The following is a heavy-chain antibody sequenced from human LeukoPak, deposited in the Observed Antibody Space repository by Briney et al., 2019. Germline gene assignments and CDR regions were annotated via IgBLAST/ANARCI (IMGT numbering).Heavy chain of an antibody. V-gene: IGHV4-34*01. J-gene: IGHJ4*02. CDR3: ARADYELLWFGELFFDLDY. CDR2: INHSGST. Sequence: SETLSLTCAVYGGSFSGYYWSWIRQPPGKGLEWIGEINHSGSTNYNPSLKSRVTISVDTSKNQFSLKLSSVTAADTAVYYCARADYELLWFGELFFDLDYWGQGTLVTVSS. D-gene: IGHD3-10*01. CDR1: GGSFSGYY.